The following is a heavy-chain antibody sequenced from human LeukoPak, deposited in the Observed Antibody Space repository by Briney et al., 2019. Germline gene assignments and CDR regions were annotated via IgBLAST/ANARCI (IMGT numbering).Heavy chain of an antibody. CDR3: ARDRYGSSGRGYFDY. J-gene: IGHJ4*02. CDR2: ISSSSSTI. Sequence: GGSLRLSCAASGFTFSNFAINWVRQAPGKGLEWVSYISSSSSTIYYADSVKGRFTVSRDNAKNSLYLQMNSLRAEDTAVYYCARDRYGSSGRGYFDYWGQGTLVTVSS. V-gene: IGHV3-48*04. CDR1: GFTFSNFA. D-gene: IGHD3-22*01.